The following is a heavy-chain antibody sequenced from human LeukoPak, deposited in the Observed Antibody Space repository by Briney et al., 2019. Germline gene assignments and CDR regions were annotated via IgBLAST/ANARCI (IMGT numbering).Heavy chain of an antibody. D-gene: IGHD7-27*01. J-gene: IGHJ4*02. Sequence: GASVKVSCKASGYTFTAYYVHWVRQAPGQGLEWIGWINPNTGDTNYAQKFQGRVAMTRDTSISTAYMELSRLTSDDTAVYYCARHWAAFDYWGQGTLVTVSP. CDR2: INPNTGDT. CDR3: ARHWAAFDY. CDR1: GYTFTAYY. V-gene: IGHV1-2*02.